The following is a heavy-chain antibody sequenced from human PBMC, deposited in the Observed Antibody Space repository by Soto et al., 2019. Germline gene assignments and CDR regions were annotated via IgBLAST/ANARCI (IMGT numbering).Heavy chain of an antibody. J-gene: IGHJ4*02. Sequence: GASVKVSCKASGYTFTGYYMHWVRQAPGQGLEWMGWINPNSGGTNYAQKFQGWVTMTRDTSISTAYMELSRLRSDDTAVYYCARGRDPGQYYFDYWGQGTLVTVSS. V-gene: IGHV1-2*04. CDR3: ARGRDPGQYYFDY. CDR1: GYTFTGYY. CDR2: INPNSGGT.